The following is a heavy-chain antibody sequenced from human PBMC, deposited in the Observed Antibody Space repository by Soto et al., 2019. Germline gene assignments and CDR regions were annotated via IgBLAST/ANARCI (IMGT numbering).Heavy chain of an antibody. Sequence: GKGLENLGYIYYSDSTNYNPSFKSRITISVDTSRNQFSLTLSSVTAADTAVYYCARLYCYCVGTSCHGYYGMDVWGQGTTVSVSS. V-gene: IGHV4-59*08. CDR3: ARLYCYCVGTSCHGYYGMDV. CDR2: IYYSDST. J-gene: IGHJ6*02. D-gene: IGHD2-21*01.